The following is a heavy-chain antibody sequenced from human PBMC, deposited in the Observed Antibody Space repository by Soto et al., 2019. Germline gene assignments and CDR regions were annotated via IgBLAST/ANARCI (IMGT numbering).Heavy chain of an antibody. CDR3: ARDMSFSGSYRNPDFDY. Sequence: QVQLVQSGAEVKKPGASVKVSCKASGYTFTSYGISWVRQAPGQGLEWMGWISAYNGNTNYAQKLQGRVTMTTDTSTSTDYMELRSLRSDDTAVYYCARDMSFSGSYRNPDFDYWGQGTLVTVSS. V-gene: IGHV1-18*04. D-gene: IGHD1-26*01. J-gene: IGHJ4*02. CDR2: ISAYNGNT. CDR1: GYTFTSYG.